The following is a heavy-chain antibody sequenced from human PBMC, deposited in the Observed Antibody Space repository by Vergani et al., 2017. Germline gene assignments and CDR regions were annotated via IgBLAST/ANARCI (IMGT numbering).Heavy chain of an antibody. V-gene: IGHV1-24*01. CDR3: TVAGGAPLRLDT. D-gene: IGHD1-26*01. CDR2: FDPEDGKS. Sequence: QVQLVQSGAEVREPGASVKVSCQVSGYSLTELSLHWVRQAPGKGLEWMGVFDPEDGKSIYAQNFQGIVTMTEDASTDKGYMELSSLRSEDTAIYYCTVAGGAPLRLDTWGQGTLVTVSS. CDR1: GYSLTELS. J-gene: IGHJ5*02.